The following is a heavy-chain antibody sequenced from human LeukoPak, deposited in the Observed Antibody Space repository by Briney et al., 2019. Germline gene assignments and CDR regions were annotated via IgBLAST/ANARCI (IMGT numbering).Heavy chain of an antibody. CDR3: ARGTMRWLRPYYIDY. J-gene: IGHJ4*02. CDR2: INHSGST. CDR1: GGSFSGYY. D-gene: IGHD5-12*01. V-gene: IGHV4-34*01. Sequence: SETLSLTCAVYGGSFSGYYWSWIRQPPGKGLEWIGEINHSGSTNYNPSLKSRVTISVDTSKNQFSLKLSSVTAADTAVYYCARGTMRWLRPYYIDYWGQGTLVTVSS.